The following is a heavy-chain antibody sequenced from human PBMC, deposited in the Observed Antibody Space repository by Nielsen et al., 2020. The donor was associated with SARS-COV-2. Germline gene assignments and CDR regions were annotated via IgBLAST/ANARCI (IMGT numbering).Heavy chain of an antibody. V-gene: IGHV3-30*04. CDR1: GFTFSTFA. CDR2: ISHDGNTL. Sequence: GESLKISCAASGFTFSTFAMHWVRQAPGKGLEWVAIISHDGNTLYNVGSVKGRFTISRDNSKDTLYLQMNSLRLEDTAVYYCATDQYCPNGICSSGGRDYWGQGTLVAVSS. D-gene: IGHD2-8*01. CDR3: ATDQYCPNGICSSGGRDY. J-gene: IGHJ4*02.